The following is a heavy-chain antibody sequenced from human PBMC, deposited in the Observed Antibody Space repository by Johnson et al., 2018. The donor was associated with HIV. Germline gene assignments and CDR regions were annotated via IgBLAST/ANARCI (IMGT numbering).Heavy chain of an antibody. Sequence: MLLVESGGGVVRPGGSLRLSCAASGFTVSNNYINWVRQAPGKGLEWVSVIYSGDTTFYADSVKGRFTISRDNSKNTLYLQMNSLRAEDTAVYYCAKGLLIAAAHDAFDIWGQGTMVTVSS. V-gene: IGHV3-66*01. CDR2: IYSGDTT. CDR1: GFTVSNNY. D-gene: IGHD6-13*01. CDR3: AKGLLIAAAHDAFDI. J-gene: IGHJ3*02.